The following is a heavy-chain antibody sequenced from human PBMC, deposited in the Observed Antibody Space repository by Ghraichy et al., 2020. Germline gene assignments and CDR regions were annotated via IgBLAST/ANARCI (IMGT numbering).Heavy chain of an antibody. CDR3: AREVLDCSGGSCYSYYYYYMDV. CDR2: TYYRSKWYN. J-gene: IGHJ6*03. V-gene: IGHV6-1*01. D-gene: IGHD2-15*01. CDR1: GDSVSSNSAA. Sequence: SETLSLTCAISGDSVSSNSAAWNWIRQSPSRGLEWLGRTYYRSKWYNDYAVSVKSRITINPDTSKNQFSLQLNSVTPEDTAVYYCAREVLDCSGGSCYSYYYYYMDVWGKGTTVTVSS.